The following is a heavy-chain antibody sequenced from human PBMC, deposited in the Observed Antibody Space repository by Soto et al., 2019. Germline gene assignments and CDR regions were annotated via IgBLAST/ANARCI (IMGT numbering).Heavy chain of an antibody. CDR1: GGSIRSYY. Sequence: PSETLSLTWTVAGGSIRSYYWGWIRQPPGRGLEWIGYISYSGDTNYNPSLTSRLTISVDASKNQFSLKLSSVTAADTAVYYCARGIGPSYFEYWGQGTLVTVSP. V-gene: IGHV4-59*08. D-gene: IGHD1-20*01. CDR2: ISYSGDT. CDR3: ARGIGPSYFEY. J-gene: IGHJ4*02.